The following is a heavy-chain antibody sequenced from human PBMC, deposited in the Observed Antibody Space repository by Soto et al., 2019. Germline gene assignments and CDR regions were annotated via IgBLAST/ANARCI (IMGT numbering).Heavy chain of an antibody. Sequence: QVQLVQSGTEVKKPAASVKVSCKASGYTFTSYGISWVRQAPGQGLEWRGWISAYNANTNYAQNLQCRVTMTTDTPTSTAYMELRSLGADDTAVYYCAREQMSRNPKLFFWGQGTLVTVSS. CDR1: GYTFTSYG. J-gene: IGHJ4*02. CDR3: AREQMSRNPKLFF. D-gene: IGHD1-1*01. V-gene: IGHV1-18*01. CDR2: ISAYNANT.